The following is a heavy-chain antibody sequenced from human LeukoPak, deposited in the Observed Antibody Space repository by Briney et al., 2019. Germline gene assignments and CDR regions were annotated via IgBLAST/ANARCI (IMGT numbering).Heavy chain of an antibody. Sequence: GGSLRLSCAASGFTFSDYAMNWVHQAPGKGLEWVSSISSGGSYISYADSVKGRFTVSRDNAKDSLFLQMRSLRDEDTAVYYCARGPALSCTSSSCLDGVDWGQGTLVSVSS. CDR1: GFTFSDYA. CDR2: ISSGGSYI. J-gene: IGHJ4*02. D-gene: IGHD2-2*01. V-gene: IGHV3-21*01. CDR3: ARGPALSCTSSSCLDGVD.